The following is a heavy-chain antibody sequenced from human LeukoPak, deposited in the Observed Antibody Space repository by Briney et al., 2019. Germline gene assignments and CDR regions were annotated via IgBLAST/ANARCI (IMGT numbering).Heavy chain of an antibody. CDR2: IYYSGST. J-gene: IGHJ6*03. Sequence: SETLSLTCTVSGGSISSSSYYWGWIRQPPGNGLEWIGSIYYSGSTYYNPSLKSRVTISVDTSKNQFSLKLSSVTAADTAVYYCARRGYDPYYYYYYMDVWGKGTTVTISS. D-gene: IGHD5-12*01. CDR1: GGSISSSSYY. V-gene: IGHV4-39*01. CDR3: ARRGYDPYYYYYYMDV.